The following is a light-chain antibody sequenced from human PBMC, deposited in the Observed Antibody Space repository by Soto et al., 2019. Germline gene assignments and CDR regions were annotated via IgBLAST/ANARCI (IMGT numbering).Light chain of an antibody. CDR2: DAS. CDR1: QNVSTY. V-gene: IGKV3-11*01. Sequence: EIVMTQYPATLSVSPGERATLSCRASQNVSTYLAWYQQKPGQAPRLLIYDASDRATGIPARFSGSGSGTDFTLTISSLEPEDSAVYYCQQRTNWLTFGPGTKVDIK. J-gene: IGKJ3*01. CDR3: QQRTNWLT.